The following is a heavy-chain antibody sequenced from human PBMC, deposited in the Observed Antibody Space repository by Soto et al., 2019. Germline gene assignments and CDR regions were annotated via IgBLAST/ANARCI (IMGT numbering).Heavy chain of an antibody. V-gene: IGHV3-30-3*01. J-gene: IGHJ4*02. Sequence: QVQLVESGGGVVQPGRSLRLSCAASGFTFSSYAMHWVRQAPGKGLEWVAVISYDGSNKYYADSVKGRFTISRDNSKNTLYLQMNSLRAEDTAVYYCARGSPSRSGYFLRLPFDYWGQGTLVTVSS. CDR1: GFTFSSYA. CDR3: ARGSPSRSGYFLRLPFDY. D-gene: IGHD3-22*01. CDR2: ISYDGSNK.